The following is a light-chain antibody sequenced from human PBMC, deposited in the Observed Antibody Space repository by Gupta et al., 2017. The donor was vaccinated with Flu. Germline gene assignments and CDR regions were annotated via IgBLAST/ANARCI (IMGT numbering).Light chain of an antibody. CDR2: GNN. J-gene: IGLJ3*02. CDR1: SLRSFY. Sequence: GDSLRSFYASWYQQKPGQAPLLVIYGNNNRPSEIPDRFSGSTSGSTASLTITGAQAEDEADYYCGSRDSSGNHRLFGGGTELTFL. V-gene: IGLV3-19*01. CDR3: GSRDSSGNHRL.